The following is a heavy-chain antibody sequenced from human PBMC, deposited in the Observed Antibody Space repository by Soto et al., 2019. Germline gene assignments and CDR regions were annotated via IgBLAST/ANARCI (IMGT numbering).Heavy chain of an antibody. D-gene: IGHD3-3*01. V-gene: IGHV3-30*18. CDR2: ISYDGSNK. CDR3: AKKHYDFWSGYSRKNYGMDV. CDR1: GFTFSSYG. J-gene: IGHJ6*02. Sequence: GSLRLSCAASGFTFSSYGMHWVRQAPGKGLEWVAVISYDGSNKYYADSVKGRFTISRDNSKNTLYLQMNSLRAEDTAVYYCAKKHYDFWSGYSRKNYGMDVWGQGTTVTVSS.